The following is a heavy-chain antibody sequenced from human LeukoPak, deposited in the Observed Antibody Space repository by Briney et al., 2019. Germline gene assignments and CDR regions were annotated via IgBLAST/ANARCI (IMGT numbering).Heavy chain of an antibody. CDR1: GGSFSGYY. V-gene: IGHV4-34*01. Sequence: KPSETLSLTCAVYGGSFSGYYWSWIRQPPGKGLEWIGEINHSGSTNYNPPLKSRVTISVDTSKNQFSLKLSSVTAADTAVYYCARGTYSSGWYRTAEYFQHWGQGTLVTVSS. CDR2: INHSGST. CDR3: ARGTYSSGWYRTAEYFQH. D-gene: IGHD6-19*01. J-gene: IGHJ1*01.